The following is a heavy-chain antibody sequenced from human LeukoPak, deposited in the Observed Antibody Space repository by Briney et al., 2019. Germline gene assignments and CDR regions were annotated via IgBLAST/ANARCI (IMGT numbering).Heavy chain of an antibody. CDR2: IYYSGNN. CDR3: ARTVAGTNYYYTDV. J-gene: IGHJ6*03. CDR1: GGSISSSSYY. V-gene: IGHV4-39*07. Sequence: PSETLSLTCTVSGGSISSSSYYWGWIREPPGKGLEWMGSIYYSGNNYYNPSLKSRVTISVDTPKNQFSLKLSSVTAADTAVYYCARTVAGTNYYYTDVWGKGTTVTVSS. D-gene: IGHD6-19*01.